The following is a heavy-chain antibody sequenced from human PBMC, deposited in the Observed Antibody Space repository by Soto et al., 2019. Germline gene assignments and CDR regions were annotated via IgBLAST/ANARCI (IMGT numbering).Heavy chain of an antibody. J-gene: IGHJ5*02. CDR3: ARDGIYCSSTSCYTDWFDH. CDR2: IYYSGST. CDR1: GGSVSSGSCY. Sequence: ETLSLTCTVSGGSVSSGSCYWSWIRQPPGKGLEWIGYIYYSGSTNYNPSLKSRVTISVDTSKNQFSLKLSSVTAAGTAVYYCARDGIYCSSTSCYTDWFDHWGQGPLVTVSS. D-gene: IGHD2-2*02. V-gene: IGHV4-61*01.